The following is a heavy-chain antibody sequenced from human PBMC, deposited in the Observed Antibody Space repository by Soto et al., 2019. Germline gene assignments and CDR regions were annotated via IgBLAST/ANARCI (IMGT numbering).Heavy chain of an antibody. Sequence: QVQLQESGPRLVKPSQTLSLTCTVSGDSISRGGYYWNWLRQHPRKGLEWIGYIYHSGSTIYNPSLKSRVTISVDTSKNRLSLELSNVTAADTAIYYCARDGAGAYGLGWFDPWGRGILVTVSS. J-gene: IGHJ5*02. CDR3: ARDGAGAYGLGWFDP. CDR1: GDSISRGGYY. CDR2: IYHSGST. D-gene: IGHD2-21*01. V-gene: IGHV4-31*03.